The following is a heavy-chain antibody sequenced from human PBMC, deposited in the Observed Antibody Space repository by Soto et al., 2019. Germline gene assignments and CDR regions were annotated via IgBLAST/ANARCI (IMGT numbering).Heavy chain of an antibody. V-gene: IGHV3-23*01. CDR3: AKGQYSSSSSPITP. CDR1: GFTFSSYA. D-gene: IGHD6-13*01. Sequence: EVQLLESGGGLVQPGGSLRLSCAASGFTFSSYAMSWVRQAPGKGLEWVSAISGSGGSTYYADSVKGRFTISRDNSKNTLYLQMNSLIAEDTAVYYCAKGQYSSSSSPITPWGQGTLVTVSS. CDR2: ISGSGGST. J-gene: IGHJ5*02.